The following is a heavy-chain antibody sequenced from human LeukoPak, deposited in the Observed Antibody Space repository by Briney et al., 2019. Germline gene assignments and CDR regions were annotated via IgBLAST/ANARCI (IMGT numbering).Heavy chain of an antibody. CDR3: ARGHYGGNLDY. Sequence: SETLSLTCAVYGGSFSGYYWSWIRQPPGKGLEWIGEINHSGSTNYNPSLKSRVTISVDTSKNQFSLKLSSVTAADTAVYYCARGHYGGNLDYWGQGTLVTVSS. D-gene: IGHD4-23*01. CDR1: GGSFSGYY. J-gene: IGHJ4*02. CDR2: INHSGST. V-gene: IGHV4-34*01.